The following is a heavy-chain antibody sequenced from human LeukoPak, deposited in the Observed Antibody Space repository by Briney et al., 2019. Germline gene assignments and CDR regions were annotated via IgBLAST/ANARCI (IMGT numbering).Heavy chain of an antibody. D-gene: IGHD6-19*01. CDR1: GYTFTSYG. CDR3: ARGDSSGWRLYFDY. Sequence: ASMKVSCKPSGYTFTSYGISWVRQAPGQGLAWMGWISAYNGNTNYAQNLQGRVTMTTDTSTTTAYVELRSLRSDDTAVYYCARGDSSGWRLYFDYWGQGTLVTVSS. CDR2: ISAYNGNT. J-gene: IGHJ4*02. V-gene: IGHV1-18*01.